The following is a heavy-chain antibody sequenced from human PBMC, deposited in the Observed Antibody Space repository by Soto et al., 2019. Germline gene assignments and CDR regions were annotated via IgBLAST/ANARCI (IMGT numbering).Heavy chain of an antibody. CDR1: GYTFTGYY. Sequence: VQLVQSGAEVKKPGASVKVSCKASGYTFTGYYIHWVRQAPGPGLEWRGWINPNSGGTNYAQKCQGRVTMTRDTSISTAYMELSRLRSDDTAVYYCANGPQAGSFDYWGQGTLVTVS. CDR2: INPNSGGT. D-gene: IGHD3-10*01. J-gene: IGHJ4*02. CDR3: ANGPQAGSFDY. V-gene: IGHV1-2*02.